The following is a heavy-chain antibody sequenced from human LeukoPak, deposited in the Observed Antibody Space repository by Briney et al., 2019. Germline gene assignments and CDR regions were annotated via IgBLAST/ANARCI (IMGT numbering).Heavy chain of an antibody. CDR3: ARMGLSDYYMDV. D-gene: IGHD3-16*02. Sequence: SVKVSCKASGGTFSSYAISWVRQAPGQGLEWMGGIIPIFGTANYAQKFQGRVTITADKSTSTAYMELSSLRSEDTAVYYCARMGLSDYYMDVWGKGTTVTVSS. CDR2: IIPIFGTA. V-gene: IGHV1-69*06. J-gene: IGHJ6*03. CDR1: GGTFSSYA.